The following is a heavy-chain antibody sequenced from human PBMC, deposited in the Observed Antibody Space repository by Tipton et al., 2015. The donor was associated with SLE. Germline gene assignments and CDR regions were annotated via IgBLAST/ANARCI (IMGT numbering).Heavy chain of an antibody. Sequence: TPSLTCTVYGGSFSGYYWSWIRQPPGKGLEWIGEINHSGSTNYNPSLKSRVTISVDTSKNQFSLKLSSVTAADTAVYYCAREEGYSYGYPYYFDYWGQGTLVTVSS. CDR3: AREEGYSYGYPYYFDY. CDR2: INHSGST. CDR1: GGSFSGYY. J-gene: IGHJ4*02. V-gene: IGHV4-34*01. D-gene: IGHD5-18*01.